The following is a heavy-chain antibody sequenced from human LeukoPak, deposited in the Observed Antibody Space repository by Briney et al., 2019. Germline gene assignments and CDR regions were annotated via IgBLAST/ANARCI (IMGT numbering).Heavy chain of an antibody. CDR3: ARQVSGLYSYGPFDY. D-gene: IGHD5-18*01. J-gene: IGHJ4*02. Sequence: SETLSLTCTDSGGSISSSSYYWGWIRQPPGKGLEWIGSIYYSGSTYYNPSLKSRVTISVDTSKNQFSLKLSSVTAADTAVYYCARQVSGLYSYGPFDYWGQGTLVTVSS. CDR1: GGSISSSSYY. CDR2: IYYSGST. V-gene: IGHV4-39*01.